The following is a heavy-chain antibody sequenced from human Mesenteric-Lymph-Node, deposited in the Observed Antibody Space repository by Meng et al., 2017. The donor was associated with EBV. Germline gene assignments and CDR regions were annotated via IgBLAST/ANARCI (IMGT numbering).Heavy chain of an antibody. CDR1: GASISSGSYY. J-gene: IGHJ4*02. CDR2: IYYRGST. CDR3: VSYDYGNYVSFDS. V-gene: IGHV4-39*01. D-gene: IGHD4-11*01. Sequence: QRARRGSGPGLVEPSETVSLPCTVSGASISSGSYYWGWIRQPPGKGLEWIGSIYYRGSTYYNPSLRSRVTISVDTSKNHFSLKLSSVTAADTAMYYCVSYDYGNYVSFDSWGQGILVTVSS.